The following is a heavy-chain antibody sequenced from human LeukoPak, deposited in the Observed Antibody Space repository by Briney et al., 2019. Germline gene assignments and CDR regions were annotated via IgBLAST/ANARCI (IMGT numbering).Heavy chain of an antibody. D-gene: IGHD3-22*01. Sequence: SETLSLTCAVSGYSISSGYYWGWIRQPPGKGPEWIASIYHSGSTYYNPSLKSRVTISVDTSKNQFSLKLSSVTAADTAVYYCARVPHDSSGYGYFDYWGQGTLVTVSS. CDR1: GYSISSGYY. CDR3: ARVPHDSSGYGYFDY. CDR2: IYHSGST. V-gene: IGHV4-38-2*01. J-gene: IGHJ4*02.